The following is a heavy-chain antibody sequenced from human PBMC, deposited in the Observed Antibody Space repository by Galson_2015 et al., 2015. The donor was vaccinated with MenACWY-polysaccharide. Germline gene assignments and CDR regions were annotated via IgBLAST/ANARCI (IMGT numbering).Heavy chain of an antibody. CDR3: AREGSRIVFPAFDT. CDR2: IQYDGTNK. V-gene: IGHV3-33*01. J-gene: IGHJ3*02. Sequence: SLRLSCAASGLRFSGSGMHWVRQAPGKGLEWVAVIQYDGTNKVYADSVKGRFTISRDNSRNTLYLEMNSLRAEDTAVYYCAREGSRIVFPAFDTWGQGTMVTVSS. D-gene: IGHD6-13*01. CDR1: GLRFSGSG.